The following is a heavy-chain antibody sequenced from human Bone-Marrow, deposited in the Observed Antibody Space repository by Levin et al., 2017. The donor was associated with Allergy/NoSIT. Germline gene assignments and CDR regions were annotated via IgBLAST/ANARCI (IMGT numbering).Heavy chain of an antibody. CDR3: ARYSRTYYYGSGSYPVLDY. J-gene: IGHJ4*02. V-gene: IGHV3-33*01. Sequence: GGSLRLSCAASGFTFSSYGMHWVRQAPGKGLEWVAVIWYDGSNKYYADSVKGRFTISRDNSKNTLYLQMNSLRAEDTAVYYCARYSRTYYYGSGSYPVLDYWGQGTLVTVSS. D-gene: IGHD3-10*01. CDR2: IWYDGSNK. CDR1: GFTFSSYG.